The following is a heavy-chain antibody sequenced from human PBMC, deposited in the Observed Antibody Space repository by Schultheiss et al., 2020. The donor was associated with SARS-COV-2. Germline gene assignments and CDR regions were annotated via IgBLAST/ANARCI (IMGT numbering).Heavy chain of an antibody. CDR2: IYTSGST. D-gene: IGHD3-22*01. J-gene: IGHJ4*02. CDR1: GGSISSDY. V-gene: IGHV4-4*07. Sequence: SQTLSLTCTVSGGSISSDYWSWIRQPPGKGLEWIGRIYTSGSTNYNPSLKSRVTMSVDTSKNQFSLKLSSVTAADTAVYYCASGDYYDSSGYYWSFPYYFDYWGQGTLVTVSS. CDR3: ASGDYYDSSGYYWSFPYYFDY.